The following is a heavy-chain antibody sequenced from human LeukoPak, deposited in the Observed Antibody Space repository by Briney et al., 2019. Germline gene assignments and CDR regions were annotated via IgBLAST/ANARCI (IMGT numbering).Heavy chain of an antibody. Sequence: GSLRLSCAASGFTFSSYGMSWVRQAPGKGLEWIGRIYTSGSTNYNPSLKSRVTMSVDTSKNQFSLKLSSVTAADTAVYYCARGRIAVAGTSPYYYYYMDVWGKGTTVTISS. D-gene: IGHD6-19*01. V-gene: IGHV4-59*10. CDR3: ARGRIAVAGTSPYYYYYMDV. CDR1: GFTFSSYG. CDR2: IYTSGST. J-gene: IGHJ6*03.